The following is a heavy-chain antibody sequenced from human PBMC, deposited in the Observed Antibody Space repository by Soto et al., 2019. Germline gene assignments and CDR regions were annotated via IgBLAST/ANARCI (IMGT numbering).Heavy chain of an antibody. J-gene: IGHJ4*02. Sequence: GGSLRLSCAASGFTFSSYAMSWVRQAPGKGLEWVSAISGSGGSTYYADSVKGRFTISRDNSKNTLYLQMNSLRAEDTAVYYCANDCSGDSRYLNWGQGTLVTVSS. CDR2: ISGSGGST. CDR1: GFTFSSYA. V-gene: IGHV3-23*01. CDR3: ANDCSGDSRYLN. D-gene: IGHD2-15*01.